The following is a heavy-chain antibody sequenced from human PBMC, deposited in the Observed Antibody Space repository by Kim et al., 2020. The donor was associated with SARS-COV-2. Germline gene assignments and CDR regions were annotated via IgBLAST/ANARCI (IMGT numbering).Heavy chain of an antibody. V-gene: IGHV3-30*01. D-gene: IGHD2-15*01. CDR3: ARGGFGSGGSCCGGNY. J-gene: IGHJ4*02. Sequence: SVKGRFTISRDNSKNTLYLQMNSLRAEDTAVYYCARGGFGSGGSCCGGNYWGQGTLVTVSS.